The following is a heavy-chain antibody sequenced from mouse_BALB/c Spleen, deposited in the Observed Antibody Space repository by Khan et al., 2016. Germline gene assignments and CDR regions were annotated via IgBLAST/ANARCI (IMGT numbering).Heavy chain of an antibody. Sequence: QVQLKQSGADLARPGASVKLSCKASGYTFTNYWMQWVKQRPGQGLEWIGAIYPGDGDTRYTQKFKGKATLTADKSSTPAYMKLSSLASEDSAVYYCARSKIGGYFDDWGQGTTLTVSS. CDR3: ARSKIGGYFDD. CDR1: GYTFTNYW. CDR2: IYPGDGDT. V-gene: IGHV1-87*01. J-gene: IGHJ2*01.